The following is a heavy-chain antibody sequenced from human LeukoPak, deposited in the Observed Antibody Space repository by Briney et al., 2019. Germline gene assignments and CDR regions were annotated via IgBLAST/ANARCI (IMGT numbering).Heavy chain of an antibody. CDR1: GGPIDRHY. J-gene: IGHJ4*02. Sequence: PSETLSLTCTVSGGPIDRHYWSWIRQPPGKGLERIGYVFYPGSTNYNSSLKSRVTMSLDTSRDHFSLRLTSVTAADTAIYYCASRPAGSTWYGVFDYWSQGTLVTVSS. V-gene: IGHV4-59*11. D-gene: IGHD6-13*01. CDR2: VFYPGST. CDR3: ASRPAGSTWYGVFDY.